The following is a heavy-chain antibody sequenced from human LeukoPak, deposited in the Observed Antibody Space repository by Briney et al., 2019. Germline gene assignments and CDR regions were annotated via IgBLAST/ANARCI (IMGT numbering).Heavy chain of an antibody. CDR1: GFSLTTIGVG. V-gene: IGHV2-5*01. D-gene: IGHD6-13*01. CDR2: IYWNDEK. Sequence: SGPTLVNPTQTLTLTCTFSGFSLTTIGVGVGWIRHPPGKTLEWLALIYWNDEKRYSPSLQRRLTITKDTSRNQVVLTLTNLDPVDTATYYCAHRREAAAGPNSWFDPWGQGTLVTVSS. CDR3: AHRREAAAGPNSWFDP. J-gene: IGHJ5*02.